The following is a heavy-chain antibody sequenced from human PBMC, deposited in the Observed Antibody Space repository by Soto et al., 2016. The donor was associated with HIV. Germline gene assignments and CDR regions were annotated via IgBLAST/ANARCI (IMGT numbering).Heavy chain of an antibody. Sequence: EVQLVESGGGLVQPGGSLKLSCAASGFTFSGSAMHWVRQASGKGLEWVGRIRSKANNYATAYAASVKGRFTISRDDSMNTAYLQMDSLKTEDTAVYYCTEARYYCSGGSCPHWFDPWGQGTLVTVSS. J-gene: IGHJ5*02. D-gene: IGHD2-15*01. CDR2: IRSKANNYAT. CDR3: TEARYYCSGGSCPHWFDP. CDR1: GFTFSGSA. V-gene: IGHV3-73*01.